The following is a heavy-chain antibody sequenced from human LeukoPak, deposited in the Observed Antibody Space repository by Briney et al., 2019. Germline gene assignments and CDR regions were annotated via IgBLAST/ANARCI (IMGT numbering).Heavy chain of an antibody. V-gene: IGHV1-2*04. Sequence: ASVKVSCKASGYTFTGYYMHWVRQAPGQGLEWMGRINPNSGGTNYAQKFQGWVTMTRDTSISTAYMELSRLRSDDTAVYYCARESDSSGYYFDYWGQGTLVTVSS. J-gene: IGHJ4*02. CDR3: ARESDSSGYYFDY. CDR1: GYTFTGYY. CDR2: INPNSGGT. D-gene: IGHD3-22*01.